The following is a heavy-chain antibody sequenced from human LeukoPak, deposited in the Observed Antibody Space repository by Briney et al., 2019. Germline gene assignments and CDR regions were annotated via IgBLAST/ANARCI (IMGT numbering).Heavy chain of an antibody. CDR2: IKQDGSEK. CDR3: ARESSITMIVALYYYGMDV. CDR1: GFTFSSYW. J-gene: IGHJ6*02. D-gene: IGHD3-22*01. Sequence: GGSLRLSCAASGFTFSSYWMSWVRQAPGKGREWVANIKQDGSEKYYVDSVKGRFTISRDNAKNSLYLQMNSLRAEDTAVYYCARESSITMIVALYYYGMDVWGQGTTVTVSS. V-gene: IGHV3-7*01.